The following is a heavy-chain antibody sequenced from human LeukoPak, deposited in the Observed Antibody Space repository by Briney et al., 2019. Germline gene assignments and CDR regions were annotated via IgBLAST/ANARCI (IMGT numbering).Heavy chain of an antibody. CDR1: GGSISSSSYS. CDR3: ARVLRTTVVTVAFDI. V-gene: IGHV4-39*07. J-gene: IGHJ3*02. D-gene: IGHD4-23*01. CDR2: IYYSGST. Sequence: NSSETLSLTCTVSGGSISSSSYSWGWIRQPPGKGLEWIGNIYYSGSTYYNPSLKSRVTISVDTSKNQFSLKLSSVTAADTAVYYCARVLRTTVVTVAFDIWGQGTMVTVSS.